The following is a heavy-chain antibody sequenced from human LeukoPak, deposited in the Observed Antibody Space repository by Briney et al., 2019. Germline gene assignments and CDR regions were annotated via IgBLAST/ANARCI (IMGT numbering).Heavy chain of an antibody. V-gene: IGHV4-34*01. CDR3: AREGVAGIAVAGWYGY. Sequence: SETLSLTCAVYGGSFSGYYWSWIRQPPGKGLEWIGEINHSGSTNYNPSLKSRVTISVDTSKNQFSLKLSSVTAADTAVYYCAREGVAGIAVAGWYGYWGQGTLVTVSS. D-gene: IGHD6-19*01. CDR1: GGSFSGYY. J-gene: IGHJ4*02. CDR2: INHSGST.